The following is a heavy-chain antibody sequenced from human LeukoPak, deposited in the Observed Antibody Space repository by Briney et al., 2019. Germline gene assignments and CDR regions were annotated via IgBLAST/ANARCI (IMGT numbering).Heavy chain of an antibody. CDR3: ARGGTFVSDY. D-gene: IGHD1-1*01. J-gene: IGHJ4*02. CDR1: GFTFSNYW. CDR2: IKRDGTEK. Sequence: GGSLRLSCAASGFTFSNYWMTWVRQAPGKGLEWVASIKRDGTEKYSVDSVKGRFTISRDNAWNSLSLQMYSLRVEDTAVYYCARGGTFVSDYWGQGTLVTVSS. V-gene: IGHV3-7*01.